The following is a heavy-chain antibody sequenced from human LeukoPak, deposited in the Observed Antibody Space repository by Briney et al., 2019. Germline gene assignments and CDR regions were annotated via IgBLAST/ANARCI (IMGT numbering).Heavy chain of an antibody. Sequence: GGSLRLSCAASGFTFSTYSMNWVRQAPGKGLEWVSYISSSSSTIYYADSVKGRFTISRDNAKNSLYLQMNSLRAEDTAVYYCARGSTYYDSSGQVPFDYWGQGTLATVSS. D-gene: IGHD3-22*01. V-gene: IGHV3-48*01. CDR1: GFTFSTYS. CDR2: ISSSSSTI. CDR3: ARGSTYYDSSGQVPFDY. J-gene: IGHJ4*02.